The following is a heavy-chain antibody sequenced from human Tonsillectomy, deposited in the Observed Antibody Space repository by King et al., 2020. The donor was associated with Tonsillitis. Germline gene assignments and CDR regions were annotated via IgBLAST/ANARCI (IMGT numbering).Heavy chain of an antibody. CDR2: INPSGGST. CDR1: GYTFTSYY. V-gene: IGHV1-46*01. J-gene: IGHJ4*02. D-gene: IGHD1-26*01. CDR3: ARALPPTWELLPVDY. Sequence: QVQLVESGAEVKKPGASVKVSCKASGYTFTSYYMHWVRQAPGQGLEWMGIINPSGGSTSYAQKFQGRVTMTRDTSTSTVYMELSSLRSEDTAVYYCARALPPTWELLPVDYWGQGTLVTVSS.